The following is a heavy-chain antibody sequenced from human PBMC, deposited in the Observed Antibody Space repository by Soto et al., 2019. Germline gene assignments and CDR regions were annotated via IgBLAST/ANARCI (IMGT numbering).Heavy chain of an antibody. J-gene: IGHJ6*02. CDR3: AKDPTYDSSGYYFYYGPDV. Sequence: QVKLVESGGGVIQPGRSLRLSCAASGFTFSTYGMHWVRQAPGKGLEWVGLISYDGRYKYYPDSVKGRFTISRDNSKNTLYLQMNSLRPEDTAVYYCAKDPTYDSSGYYFYYGPDVWGQGTTVTVSS. V-gene: IGHV3-30*18. CDR1: GFTFSTYG. D-gene: IGHD3-22*01. CDR2: ISYDGRYK.